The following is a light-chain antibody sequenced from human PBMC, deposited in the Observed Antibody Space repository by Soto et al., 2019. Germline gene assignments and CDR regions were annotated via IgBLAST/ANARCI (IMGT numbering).Light chain of an antibody. CDR3: QQSYSAPRT. J-gene: IGKJ1*01. CDR2: GAS. Sequence: EIVLTQSPGTLSLSPGERATLSCRASQTVSSSYLTWYQQKPGQAPRLLIYGASSRATGIPDRFSGSGSGTDFTLTITSLQPEDFATYFCQQSYSAPRTFGQGTKVEIK. V-gene: IGKV3-20*01. CDR1: QTVSSSY.